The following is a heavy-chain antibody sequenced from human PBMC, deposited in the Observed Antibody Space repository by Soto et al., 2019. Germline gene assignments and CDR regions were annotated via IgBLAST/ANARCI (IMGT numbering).Heavy chain of an antibody. V-gene: IGHV1-69*13. CDR1: GGTFSSYA. CDR2: IIPIFGTA. D-gene: IGHD6-13*01. Sequence: ASVKVSCKASGGTFSSYAISWVRQAPGQGLEWMGGIIPIFGTANYAQKFQGRVTITADESTSTAYMELSSLRSEDTAVYYCARENWLGSSWYYTGNYFDYWGQGTLVTVSS. J-gene: IGHJ4*02. CDR3: ARENWLGSSWYYTGNYFDY.